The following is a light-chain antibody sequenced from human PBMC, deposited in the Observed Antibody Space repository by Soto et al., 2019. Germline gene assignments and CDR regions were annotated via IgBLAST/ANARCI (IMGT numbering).Light chain of an antibody. Sequence: IQMTQSPSTLSASVGDRVTITCRASQRISSWLAWYQQKPGKAPKLLIYKASSIESGVPSRFSGSGSGTEFTLTISSLQPDDFATYYCQQYNSYSWTFGQGTQVEIK. V-gene: IGKV1-5*03. CDR3: QQYNSYSWT. J-gene: IGKJ1*01. CDR2: KAS. CDR1: QRISSW.